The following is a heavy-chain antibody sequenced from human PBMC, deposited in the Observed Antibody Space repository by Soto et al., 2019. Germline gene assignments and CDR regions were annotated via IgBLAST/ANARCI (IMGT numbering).Heavy chain of an antibody. CDR2: IYYSGST. J-gene: IGHJ6*03. D-gene: IGHD6-13*01. CDR3: ARHKGTTGAIAAAGTYYYYMDV. Sequence: SETLSLTCTVSGGSISSSSYYWGWIRQPPGKGLEWIGSIYYSGSTYYNPSLKSRVTISVDTSKNQFSLKLSSVTAADTAVYYCARHKGTTGAIAAAGTYYYYMDVWGKGTTVTAP. V-gene: IGHV4-39*01. CDR1: GGSISSSSYY.